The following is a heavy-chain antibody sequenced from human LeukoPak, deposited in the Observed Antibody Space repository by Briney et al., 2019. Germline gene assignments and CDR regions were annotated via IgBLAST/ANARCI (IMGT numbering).Heavy chain of an antibody. D-gene: IGHD3-10*02. Sequence: PSETLSLTCAVYGGSFSGYYWSWIRQPPGKGLEWLGEINHSGSTYYNPSLKSRVTISVDTSKNQFYLKLSSVTAADTAVYYCARVPISGPYTMSIDYWGQGTLVTVSS. CDR2: INHSGST. CDR3: ARVPISGPYTMSIDY. V-gene: IGHV4-34*01. CDR1: GGSFSGYY. J-gene: IGHJ4*02.